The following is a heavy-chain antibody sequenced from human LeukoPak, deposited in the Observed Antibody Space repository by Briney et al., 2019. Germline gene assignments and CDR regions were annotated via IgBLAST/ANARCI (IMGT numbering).Heavy chain of an antibody. J-gene: IGHJ6*03. V-gene: IGHV1-2*02. CDR2: INPNSGGT. CDR1: GYTFTGYY. D-gene: IGHD3-10*01. CDR3: ARAQTPSYGSGSYYLPVDYYMDV. Sequence: GASVKVSCKASGYTFTGYYMHWVRQAPGQGLEWMGWINPNSGGTNYAQKFQGRVTMTRDTSISTAYMELSRLRSDDTAVYYCARAQTPSYGSGSYYLPVDYYMDVWGKGTTVTISS.